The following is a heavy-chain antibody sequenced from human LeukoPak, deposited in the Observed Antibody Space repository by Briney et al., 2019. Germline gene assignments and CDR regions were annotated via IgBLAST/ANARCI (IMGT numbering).Heavy chain of an antibody. V-gene: IGHV4-39*01. CDR1: GGSISSSSYY. CDR2: IYYSGST. J-gene: IGHJ2*01. CDR3: ARFRYYYGSGSYLSAGLLRPPQASFDL. Sequence: SETLSLTCTVSGGSISSSSYYWGWIRQPPGKGLEWIGSIYYSGSTYYNPSLKSRVTISVDTSKNQFSLKLSSVTAADTAVYYCARFRYYYGSGSYLSAGLLRPPQASFDLWGRGTLVTVSS. D-gene: IGHD3-10*01.